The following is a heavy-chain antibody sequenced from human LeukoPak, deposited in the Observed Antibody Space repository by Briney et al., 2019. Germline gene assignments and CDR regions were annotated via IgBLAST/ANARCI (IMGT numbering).Heavy chain of an antibody. J-gene: IGHJ4*02. CDR3: ARDQYDTWSRRGDFDS. V-gene: IGHV3-7*03. CDR2: IKLDGSEK. D-gene: IGHD3-3*01. CDR1: GGSISSSSYY. Sequence: ETLSLTCTVSGGSISSSSYYWGWIRQAPGKGLEWVANIKLDGSEKNYVDSVKGRFTISRDNTKNSLYLQMNSLRVEDTAVFYCARDQYDTWSRRGDFDSWGQGTLVIVSS.